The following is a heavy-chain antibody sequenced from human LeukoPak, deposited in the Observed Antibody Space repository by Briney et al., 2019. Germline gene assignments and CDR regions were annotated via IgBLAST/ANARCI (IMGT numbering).Heavy chain of an antibody. CDR2: INLSGGST. V-gene: IGHV1-46*01. Sequence: ASVKLSCKASGYTFTSYYMHWVRQAPGQGLGWMGIINLSGGSTSYAQKFQGGVTMTRDMSTSTVYMELSSLRSEDTAVDYCARDSFGGHGSPWFDPWGQGTLVTVSS. J-gene: IGHJ5*02. CDR1: GYTFTSYY. D-gene: IGHD5-12*01. CDR3: ARDSFGGHGSPWFDP.